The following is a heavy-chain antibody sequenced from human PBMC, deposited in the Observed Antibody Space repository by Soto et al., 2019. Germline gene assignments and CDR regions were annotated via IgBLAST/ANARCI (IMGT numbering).Heavy chain of an antibody. CDR1: GYSFAGYW. CDR3: ARQIYDSDSGPNFQYYFDA. Sequence: EVQLEQSGAEVKKPGESLTISCKGSGYSFAGYWITWVRQMPGKGLEWMGRIAPSDSQTYYSPSFRGHVTISAAKSITTVFLQWSSLRASDTAMYYCARQIYDSDSGPNFQYYFDAWGQGTLVTVSS. V-gene: IGHV5-10-1*03. J-gene: IGHJ4*02. CDR2: IAPSDSQT. D-gene: IGHD3-22*01.